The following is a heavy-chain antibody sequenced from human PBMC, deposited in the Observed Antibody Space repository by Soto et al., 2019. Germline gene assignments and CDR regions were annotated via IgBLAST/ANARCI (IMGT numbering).Heavy chain of an antibody. V-gene: IGHV1-46*01. CDR3: ARVQYDSSGCSTFDI. D-gene: IGHD3-22*01. J-gene: IGHJ3*02. Sequence: ASVKVSCKASGYTFTSYYMHWVRQAPGQGLEWMGIINPSGGNTNYAQNLQGRVTMTTDTSTSTAYMELRSLRSDDTAVYYCARVQYDSSGCSTFDIWGQGTMVTVSS. CDR1: GYTFTSYY. CDR2: INPSGGNT.